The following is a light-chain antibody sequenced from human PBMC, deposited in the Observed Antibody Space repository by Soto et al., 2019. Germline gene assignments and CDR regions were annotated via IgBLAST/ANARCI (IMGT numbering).Light chain of an antibody. Sequence: QLVLTQPPSVSGAPGQRVTISCTGSSSNIGAGYDVHWYQHLPGTAPKLLIYGSSNRPSGVPDRFSGSKSGTSASLAITGLQAEDEADYYCQSYDSSLSGSWVFGGGTKLTVL. J-gene: IGLJ3*02. CDR3: QSYDSSLSGSWV. CDR2: GSS. V-gene: IGLV1-40*01. CDR1: SSNIGAGYD.